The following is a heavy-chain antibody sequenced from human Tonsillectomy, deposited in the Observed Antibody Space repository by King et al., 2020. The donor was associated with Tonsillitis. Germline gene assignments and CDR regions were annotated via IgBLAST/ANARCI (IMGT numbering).Heavy chain of an antibody. J-gene: IGHJ6*02. CDR2: ISYDGSNK. V-gene: IGHV3-30*18. CDR1: GFTFSSYG. CDR3: AKVRGDYVSFYYYYGMDV. D-gene: IGHD4-17*01. Sequence: VQLVESGGGVVQPGRSLRLSCAASGFTFSSYGMHWVRQAPGKGLEWVAVISYDGSNKYYADSVKGRFTISRDNSKNTLYLQMNSLRAEDTAIYYCAKVRGDYVSFYYYYGMDVWGQGTTVTVSS.